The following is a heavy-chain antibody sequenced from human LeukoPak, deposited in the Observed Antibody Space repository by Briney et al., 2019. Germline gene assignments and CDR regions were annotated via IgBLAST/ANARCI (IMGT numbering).Heavy chain of an antibody. Sequence: GGSLRLSCAASGFTFSTYGMHWVRQAPGKGLEWVAAVWYDGSNKYYADSVKGRFTISRDNAKNSLYLQMNSLRDEDTAVYYCARDTRSYYDTSDAFDIWGQGTMVTVSS. J-gene: IGHJ3*02. CDR2: VWYDGSNK. D-gene: IGHD3-16*01. CDR1: GFTFSTYG. V-gene: IGHV3-33*01. CDR3: ARDTRSYYDTSDAFDI.